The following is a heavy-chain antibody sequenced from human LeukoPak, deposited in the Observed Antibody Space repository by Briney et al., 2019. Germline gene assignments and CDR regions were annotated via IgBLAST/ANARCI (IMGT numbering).Heavy chain of an antibody. CDR2: IWYDGSNI. Sequence: GGSLRLSCAASGLTFRSYGMHWVRQAPDKGLEWVAVIWYDGSNIQYGDSVKGRFTISRDNFENTLYLQMNNLRAEDTAVYYCVRTPVTGGSGTFYFDYWGQGALVTVSS. D-gene: IGHD2-8*02. V-gene: IGHV3-33*01. CDR1: GLTFRSYG. CDR3: VRTPVTGGSGTFYFDY. J-gene: IGHJ4*02.